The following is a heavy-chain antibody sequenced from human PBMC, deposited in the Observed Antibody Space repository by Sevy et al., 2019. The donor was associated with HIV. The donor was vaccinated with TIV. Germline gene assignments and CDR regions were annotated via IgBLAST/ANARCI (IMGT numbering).Heavy chain of an antibody. CDR3: AKEVSITIFGVVTTSEVFDY. CDR2: ISSSGSTI. V-gene: IGHV3-11*01. CDR1: GFTFSDYY. J-gene: IGHJ4*02. D-gene: IGHD3-3*01. Sequence: GGSLRLSCAASGFTFSDYYMSWIRQAPGKGLEWVSYISSSGSTIYYADSVKGRFTISRDNAKNSLYLQMNSLGAEDTAVYYCAKEVSITIFGVVTTSEVFDYWGQGTLVTVSS.